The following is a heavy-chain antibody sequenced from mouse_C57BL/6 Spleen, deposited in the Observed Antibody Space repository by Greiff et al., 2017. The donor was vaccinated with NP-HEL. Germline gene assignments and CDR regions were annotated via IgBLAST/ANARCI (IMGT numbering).Heavy chain of an antibody. CDR3: ARSSYGNPFAY. CDR1: GFTFTDYY. V-gene: IGHV7-3*01. CDR2: IRNKANGYTT. J-gene: IGHJ3*01. Sequence: EVQLVESGGGLVQPGGSLSLSCAASGFTFTDYYMSWVRQPPGKALEWLGFIRNKANGYTTEYSASVKGRFTISRDNSQSILYLQMNALRAEDSATYYCARSSYGNPFAYWGQGTLVTVSA. D-gene: IGHD2-1*01.